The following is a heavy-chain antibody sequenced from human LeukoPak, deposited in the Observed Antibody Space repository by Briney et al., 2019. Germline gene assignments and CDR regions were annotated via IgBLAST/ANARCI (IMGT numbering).Heavy chain of an antibody. CDR1: GDSVSSNSAA. CDR2: TYYRSKWYN. V-gene: IGHV6-1*01. Sequence: SQTLSLTCAISGDSVSSNSAAWNWIMQSPSRDLQWLGGTYYRSKWYNDYAVSVKSRITINPDTSKTQFSLQLNSVTPEDTAVYYCAREPNPLKLLPNWFDPWGQRTLVTVSS. J-gene: IGHJ5*02. CDR3: AREPNPLKLLPNWFDP. D-gene: IGHD2-15*01.